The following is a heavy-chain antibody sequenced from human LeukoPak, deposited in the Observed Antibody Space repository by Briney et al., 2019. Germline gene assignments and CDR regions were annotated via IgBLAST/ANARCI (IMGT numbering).Heavy chain of an antibody. CDR3: ARGYYYGSGSYYYSYYYGMDV. CDR1: GGSVSSGSYY. Sequence: PSETLSLTCTVPGGSVSSGSYYWSWIRQPPGKGLEWIGYIYYSGSTNYNPSLKSRVTISVDTSKNQFSLKLSSVTAADTAVYYCARGYYYGSGSYYYSYYYGMDVWGKGTTVTVSS. J-gene: IGHJ6*04. CDR2: IYYSGST. V-gene: IGHV4-61*01. D-gene: IGHD3-10*01.